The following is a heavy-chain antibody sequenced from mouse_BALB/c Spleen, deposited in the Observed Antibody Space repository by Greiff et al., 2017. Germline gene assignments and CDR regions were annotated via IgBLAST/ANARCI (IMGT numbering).Heavy chain of an antibody. CDR3: AQGSTMITTDDAWFAY. J-gene: IGHJ3*01. Sequence: EVKLVESGGGLVQPGGSLKLSCAASGFDFSRYWMSWVRQAPGKGLEWIGEIHPDSSTINYTPSLKDKFIISRDNAKNTLYLQMSSLKSEDTAMYYCAQGSTMITTDDAWFAYWGQGTLVTVSA. D-gene: IGHD2-4*01. CDR1: GFDFSRYW. CDR2: IHPDSSTI. V-gene: IGHV4-1*02.